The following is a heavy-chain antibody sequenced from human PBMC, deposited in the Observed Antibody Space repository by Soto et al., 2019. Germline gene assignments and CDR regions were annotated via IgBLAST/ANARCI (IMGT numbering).Heavy chain of an antibody. V-gene: IGHV1-69*18. CDR1: GGTFSSYG. CDR3: ARGLYYYDSSGYSDAFDI. CDR2: VIPVFGTR. Sequence: QVQLVQSGAEVKKPGSSVKVSCKATGGTFSSYGVSWVRQAPGQGLEWMGRVIPVFGTRYYAQKFQGRVTITADESTSTAYMELSSLRSEDTAVYYCARGLYYYDSSGYSDAFDIWGQGTMVSVSS. J-gene: IGHJ3*02. D-gene: IGHD3-22*01.